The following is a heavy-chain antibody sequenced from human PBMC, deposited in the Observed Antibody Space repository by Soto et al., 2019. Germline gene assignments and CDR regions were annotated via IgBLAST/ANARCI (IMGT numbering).Heavy chain of an antibody. CDR1: GFSLSTSGVG. CDR3: AHMRVTMIVGVGHVHH. Sequence: QITLKESGPTLVKPSQTLTLTCTFSGFSLSTSGVGVGWIRQPPGKALEWLALIYWDDDKRYSPSLKSRLTITKDTSKNQVVLTLTTVDPVDTATSYWAHMRVTMIVGVGHVHHWGQGTLVTVSS. J-gene: IGHJ1*01. D-gene: IGHD3-22*01. CDR2: IYWDDDK. V-gene: IGHV2-5*02.